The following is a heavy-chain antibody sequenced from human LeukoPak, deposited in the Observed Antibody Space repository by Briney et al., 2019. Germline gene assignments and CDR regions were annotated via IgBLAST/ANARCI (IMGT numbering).Heavy chain of an antibody. V-gene: IGHV3-23*01. Sequence: PGGSLRLSCAASGFTFSSYAMNWVRQALGKGLEWVSAISGSGGSTYYADSVKGRFTISRDNSKNTLYLQMNSLRAEDTAVYNCAKSDDCSGYYYGIVYWGQGTLVTVFS. J-gene: IGHJ4*02. CDR1: GFTFSSYA. CDR3: AKSDDCSGYYYGIVY. D-gene: IGHD3-22*01. CDR2: ISGSGGST.